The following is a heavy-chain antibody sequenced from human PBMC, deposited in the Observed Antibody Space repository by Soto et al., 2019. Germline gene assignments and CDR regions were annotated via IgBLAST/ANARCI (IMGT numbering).Heavy chain of an antibody. V-gene: IGHV1-69*13. CDR3: ARAKIAGVVVITPGGWFDP. CDR1: GGTFSSYA. Sequence: ASVKVSFKASGGTFSSYAISWVRQAPGQGLEWMGGIIPIFGTANYAQKFQGRVTITADESTSTAYMELSSLRSEDTAVYYCARAKIAGVVVITPGGWFDPWGQGTLVTVSS. J-gene: IGHJ5*02. CDR2: IIPIFGTA. D-gene: IGHD3-22*01.